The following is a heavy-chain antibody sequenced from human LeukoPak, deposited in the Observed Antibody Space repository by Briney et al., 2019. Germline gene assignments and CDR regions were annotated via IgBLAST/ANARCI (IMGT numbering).Heavy chain of an antibody. CDR2: IYYSGGT. V-gene: IGHV4-31*03. CDR1: GGSLSSGGYY. CDR3: ARGASSSWYLNDY. J-gene: IGHJ4*02. Sequence: SETLSLTCTVSGGSLSSGGYYWSWIRQHPGKGLEWIGYIYYSGGTYYNPSLKSRVTISVDTSKNQFSLKLSSVTAADTAVYYCARGASSSWYLNDYWGQGTLVTVSS. D-gene: IGHD6-13*01.